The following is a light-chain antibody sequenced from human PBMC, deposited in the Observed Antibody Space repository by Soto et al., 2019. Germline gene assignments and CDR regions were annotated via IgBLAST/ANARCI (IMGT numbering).Light chain of an antibody. V-gene: IGLV1-40*01. CDR1: SSNIGAGYD. CDR3: QSYDNSLSGAWV. J-gene: IGLJ3*02. CDR2: GNS. Sequence: QSVLTQPPSVSGAPGQRVTISCTGSSSNIGAGYDVHWYQQLPGTAPKLLMYGNSNRPSGVPDRFSGSKSGTSASLAITGLQAEDEDDYYCQSYDNSLSGAWVFGGGTKVTVL.